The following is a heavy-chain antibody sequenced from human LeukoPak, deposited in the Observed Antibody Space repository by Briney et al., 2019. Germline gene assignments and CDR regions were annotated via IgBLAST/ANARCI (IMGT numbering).Heavy chain of an antibody. CDR3: ARIGSGSYYNLNNWFDP. CDR2: ISYDGSNK. J-gene: IGHJ5*02. CDR1: GFTFSSYA. V-gene: IGHV3-30*04. Sequence: PGGSLRLSCAASGFTFSSYAMHWVRQAPGKGLEWVAVISYDGSNKYYADSVKGRFTISRDNSKNTLYLQMNSLRAEDTAVYYCARIGSGSYYNLNNWFDPWGQGTLVTVSS. D-gene: IGHD3-10*01.